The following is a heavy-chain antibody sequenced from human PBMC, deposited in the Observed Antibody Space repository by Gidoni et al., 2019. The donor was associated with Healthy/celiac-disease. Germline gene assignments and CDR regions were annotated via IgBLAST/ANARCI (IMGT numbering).Heavy chain of an antibody. CDR3: AIYDYGGNPGYYGMDV. CDR2: ISYDGSNK. Sequence: QVQLVESGGGGVQPWRSLRLACAASGFTVSSYAMHWVRQAPGKGLEWVAVISYDGSNKYYADSVKGRFTISRDNSKNTLYLQMNSLRAEDTAVYYCAIYDYGGNPGYYGMDVWGQGTTVTVSS. CDR1: GFTVSSYA. D-gene: IGHD4-17*01. J-gene: IGHJ6*02. V-gene: IGHV3-30-3*01.